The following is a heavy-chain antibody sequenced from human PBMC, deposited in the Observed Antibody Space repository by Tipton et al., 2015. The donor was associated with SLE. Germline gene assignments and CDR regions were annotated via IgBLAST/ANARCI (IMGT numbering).Heavy chain of an antibody. J-gene: IGHJ3*02. CDR2: INHSGST. Sequence: GLVKPSETLSLTCAVYGGSFSGYYWSWIRQPPGKGLEWIGDINHSGSTNYNPSLKSRVTISVDTSKNQFSLKLSHVTAADTAVYYCARDLGVATAFDIWGQGTMVTASS. CDR1: GGSFSGYY. CDR3: ARDLGVATAFDI. D-gene: IGHD5-12*01. V-gene: IGHV4-34*01.